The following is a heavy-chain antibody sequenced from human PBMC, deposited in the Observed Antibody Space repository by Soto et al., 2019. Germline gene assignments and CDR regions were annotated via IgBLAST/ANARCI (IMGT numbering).Heavy chain of an antibody. J-gene: IGHJ4*02. Sequence: EVQLVESGGGLVQPGGSLRLSCAASGFTVSSFYMTWVRQAPGKGLQWVAVISRGGGTYYADSVKGRFTISRDNSKNTLYLEMNSLRAEDTAGYYCARDTFGGAYDFLHGGQGTLVTVSS. V-gene: IGHV3-66*01. CDR1: GFTVSSFY. D-gene: IGHD3-3*01. CDR2: ISRGGGT. CDR3: ARDTFGGAYDFLH.